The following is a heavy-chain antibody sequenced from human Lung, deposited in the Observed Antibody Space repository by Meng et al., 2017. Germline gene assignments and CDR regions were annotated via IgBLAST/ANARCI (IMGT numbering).Heavy chain of an antibody. Sequence: QVPLQQWGPGLLKPSETLSLPCVVSGGSFSDYYWSWIRQPPGKGLEWIGEINHSGSTNYNPSLESRATISVDTSQNNLSLKLSSVTAADSAVYYCARGPTTMAHDFDYWGQGTLVTVSS. V-gene: IGHV4-34*01. D-gene: IGHD4-11*01. CDR1: GGSFSDYY. J-gene: IGHJ4*02. CDR3: ARGPTTMAHDFDY. CDR2: INHSGST.